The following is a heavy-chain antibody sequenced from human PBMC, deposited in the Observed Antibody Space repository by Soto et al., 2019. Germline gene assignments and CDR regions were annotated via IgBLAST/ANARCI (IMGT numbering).Heavy chain of an antibody. V-gene: IGHV3-9*01. CDR2: ISGNSGSS. D-gene: IGHD3-10*01. CDR3: TKRRSARPGFDAFDL. Sequence: PGGSLRLSCVASGFTFEYYSLHWVRQVPGKGLEWVAGISGNSGSSGYADSVRGRFTVSRDNAKNSLFLQMSSLSPEDTALYYCTKRRSARPGFDAFDLWGQGTMVTVSS. CDR1: GFTFEYYS. J-gene: IGHJ3*01.